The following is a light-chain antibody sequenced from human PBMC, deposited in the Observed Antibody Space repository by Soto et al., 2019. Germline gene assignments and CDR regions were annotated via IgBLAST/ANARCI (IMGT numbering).Light chain of an antibody. J-gene: IGKJ1*01. Sequence: DIQMTQSRSTLSASVGDRVTITCRASQSISSWLAWYQQKPGKAPKLLIYKASSLESGVPSRFSGSGSGTEFTLTISSLQPDDFATYYCHQYNNYPWTFGQGTKVEIK. V-gene: IGKV1-5*03. CDR2: KAS. CDR3: HQYNNYPWT. CDR1: QSISSW.